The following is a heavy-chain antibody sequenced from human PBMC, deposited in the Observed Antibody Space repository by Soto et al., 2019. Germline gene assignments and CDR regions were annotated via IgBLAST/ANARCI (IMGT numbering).Heavy chain of an antibody. CDR2: INHSGST. CDR1: GGSFSGDY. Sequence: SATLSLTCAVYGGSFSGDYWSWIRQPPGNGLEWIGEINHSGSTNYNPSLKSRVTISVETSKNQFSLKLSSVTAADTAVYYCARGLRRWLHLVSAFDIWGQGSMVTV. V-gene: IGHV4-34*01. CDR3: ARGLRRWLHLVSAFDI. J-gene: IGHJ3*02. D-gene: IGHD5-12*01.